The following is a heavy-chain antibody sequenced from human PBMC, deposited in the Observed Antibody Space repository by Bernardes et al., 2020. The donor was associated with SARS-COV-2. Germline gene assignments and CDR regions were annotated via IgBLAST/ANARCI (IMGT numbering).Heavy chain of an antibody. Sequence: GESMRLSCAAAGLTFSNFLSSWFRQAPGNGLEWDASIFGMGFYIYYGDSVRGRFTTSRDNARKSVFLQMDSLRAEDTAVYYCARDIGGTDWRYGFDVWGPGTMVHVSS. V-gene: IGHV3-21*01. D-gene: IGHD3-9*01. CDR2: IFGMGFYI. J-gene: IGHJ3*01. CDR3: ARDIGGTDWRYGFDV. CDR1: GLTFSNFL.